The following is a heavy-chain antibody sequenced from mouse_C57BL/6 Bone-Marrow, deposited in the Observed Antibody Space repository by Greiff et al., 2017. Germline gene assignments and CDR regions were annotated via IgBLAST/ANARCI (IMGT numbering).Heavy chain of an antibody. D-gene: IGHD3-1*01. CDR1: GFTFSNYW. CDR2: IRLKSDNYAT. CDR3: GRLGAMDY. Sequence: EVKLQESGGGLVQPGGSMKLSCVASGFTFSNYWMNWVRQSPEKGLEWVAQIRLKSDNYATHYAESVKGRFTISRDDSKSSVYLQMNNLRAEDTGIYYCGRLGAMDYWGQGTSVTVSS. J-gene: IGHJ4*01. V-gene: IGHV6-3*01.